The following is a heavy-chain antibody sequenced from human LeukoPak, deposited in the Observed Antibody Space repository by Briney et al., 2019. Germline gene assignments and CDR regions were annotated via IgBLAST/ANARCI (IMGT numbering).Heavy chain of an antibody. CDR2: IYTSGST. V-gene: IGHV4-61*02. Sequence: SQTLSLTCTVSGGSISSGSYYWSWIRQPAGKGLEWIGRIYTSGSTNYNPSLKSRVTISVDTSKNQFSLKLSSVTAADTAVYYCASENYYDSSGYYIDYWGQGTLVTVSS. J-gene: IGHJ4*02. CDR3: ASENYYDSSGYYIDY. D-gene: IGHD3-22*01. CDR1: GGSISSGSYY.